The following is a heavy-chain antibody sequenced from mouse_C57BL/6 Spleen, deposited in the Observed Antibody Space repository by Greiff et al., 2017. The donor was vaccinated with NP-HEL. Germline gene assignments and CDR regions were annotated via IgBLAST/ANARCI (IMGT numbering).Heavy chain of an antibody. Sequence: QVQLQQPGAELVKPGASVKMSCKASGYTFTSYWITWVKQRPGQGLEWIGDIYPGSGSTNYNEKFKSKATLTVDTSSSTAYMQLSSLTSEDSAVYYCARSRYYSNYQAWFAYWGQGTLVTVSA. J-gene: IGHJ3*01. V-gene: IGHV1-55*01. CDR2: IYPGSGST. CDR1: GYTFTSYW. D-gene: IGHD2-5*01. CDR3: ARSRYYSNYQAWFAY.